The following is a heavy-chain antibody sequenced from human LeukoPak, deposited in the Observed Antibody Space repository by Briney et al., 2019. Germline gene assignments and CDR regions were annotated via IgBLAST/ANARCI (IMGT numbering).Heavy chain of an antibody. Sequence: SETLSLTCTVSGYSISSGYYWGWIRQPPGKGLEWIGEINHSGSTNYNPSLKSRVTISVDTSKNQFSLKLSSVTAADTAVYYCARKAGYSSGWSYYYYYMDVWGKGATVTISS. D-gene: IGHD6-19*01. CDR3: ARKAGYSSGWSYYYYYMDV. CDR2: INHSGST. CDR1: GYSISSGYY. V-gene: IGHV4-38-2*02. J-gene: IGHJ6*03.